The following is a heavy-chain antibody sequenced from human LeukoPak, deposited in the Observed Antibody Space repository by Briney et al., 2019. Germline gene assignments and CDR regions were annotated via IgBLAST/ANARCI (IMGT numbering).Heavy chain of an antibody. CDR2: ISYDGSNK. Sequence: GRSLRLSCAASGFTFSSYAMHWVRQAPGKGLEWVAVISYDGSNKYYADSVKGRFTISRDNSKNTLYLQMNSLRAEDTAVYYCAREIGYYYDSSGQGFFDYWGQGTLVTVSS. CDR1: GFTFSSYA. V-gene: IGHV3-30-3*01. D-gene: IGHD3-22*01. CDR3: AREIGYYYDSSGQGFFDY. J-gene: IGHJ4*02.